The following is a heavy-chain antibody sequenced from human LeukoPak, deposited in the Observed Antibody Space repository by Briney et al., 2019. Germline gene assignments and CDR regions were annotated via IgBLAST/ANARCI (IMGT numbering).Heavy chain of an antibody. V-gene: IGHV3-21*01. CDR3: ARDPGGYSGYDLEY. D-gene: IGHD5-12*01. Sequence: PGGSLRLSCAASGVTFSSYSLNWVRQAPGKGLEWVSSISSRSTYIYYADSVKGRFTISRDNAKNSLSLQMNSLRAEDTAVYYCARDPGGYSGYDLEYWGQGTLVTVSS. CDR1: GVTFSSYS. CDR2: ISSRSTYI. J-gene: IGHJ4*02.